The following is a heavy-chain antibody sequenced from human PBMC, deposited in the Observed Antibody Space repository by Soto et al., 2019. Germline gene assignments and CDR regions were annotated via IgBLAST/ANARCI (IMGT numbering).Heavy chain of an antibody. CDR1: GGSISSGGYY. D-gene: IGHD3-3*01. CDR2: IYYSGST. CDR3: ARGTRFLEWLSSYYYYYMDV. Sequence: SETLSLTCTVSGGSISSGGYYWSWIRQHPGKGLEWIGYIYYSGSTYYNPSLKSRVTISVDTSKNQFSLKLSSVTAADTAVYYCARGTRFLEWLSSYYYYYMDVWGKGTTVTVSS. J-gene: IGHJ6*03. V-gene: IGHV4-31*03.